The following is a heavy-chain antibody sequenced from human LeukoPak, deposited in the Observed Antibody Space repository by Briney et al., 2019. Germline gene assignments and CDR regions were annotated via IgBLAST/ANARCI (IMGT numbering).Heavy chain of an antibody. Sequence: SQTLSLTCTVSGGSISSGSYYWSWIRQPAGKGLEWIGRIYTSGSTNYNPSLKSRVTISVDTSKNQFSLKLSSVTAADTAVYYCARDSWILFDYRGQGTLVTVSS. CDR2: IYTSGST. J-gene: IGHJ4*02. CDR1: GGSISSGSYY. CDR3: ARDSWILFDY. V-gene: IGHV4-61*02. D-gene: IGHD5-12*01.